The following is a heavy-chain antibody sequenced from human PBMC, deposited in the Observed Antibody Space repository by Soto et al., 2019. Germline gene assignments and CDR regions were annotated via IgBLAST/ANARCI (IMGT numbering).Heavy chain of an antibody. D-gene: IGHD6-13*01. CDR3: ARDLEQQHAGWFDP. V-gene: IGHV1-69*13. CDR1: GGTFSSYA. CDR2: IIPIFGTA. J-gene: IGHJ5*02. Sequence: SVKVSCKASGGTFSSYAISWVRQAPGQGLEWMGGIIPIFGTANYAQKFQGRVTITADESTSTAYMELSSLRSEDTAVYYCARDLEQQHAGWFDPWGQGTLVTVSS.